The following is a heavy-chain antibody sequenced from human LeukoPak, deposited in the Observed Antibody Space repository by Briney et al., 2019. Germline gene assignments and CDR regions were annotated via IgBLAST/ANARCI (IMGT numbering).Heavy chain of an antibody. CDR1: GFTFSSYW. CDR2: ISSDGSST. Sequence: GGSLRLSCAASGFTFSSYWMHWVRQAPGKGLVWVSRISSDGSSTSYADSVKGRFTISRDNAKNTLYLQMNSLRAEDTAVYYCAREGAWGDWFDPWGQGTLVTVSS. D-gene: IGHD1-26*01. CDR3: AREGAWGDWFDP. V-gene: IGHV3-74*01. J-gene: IGHJ5*02.